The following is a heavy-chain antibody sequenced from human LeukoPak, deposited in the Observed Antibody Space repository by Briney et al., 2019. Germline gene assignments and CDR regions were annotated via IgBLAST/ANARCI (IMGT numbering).Heavy chain of an antibody. J-gene: IGHJ4*02. CDR2: TSYDGGNK. Sequence: GGSLRLSCAASGFTFSNYAMHWVRQAPGKGLEWVAVTSYDGGNKYYADSVKGRFTISRDNSKNTLYLQMNSLRAEDTAVYYCAGHNYYGSGGSETGMDWGQGTLVTVSS. CDR1: GFTFSNYA. D-gene: IGHD3-10*01. V-gene: IGHV3-30*04. CDR3: AGHNYYGSGGSETGMD.